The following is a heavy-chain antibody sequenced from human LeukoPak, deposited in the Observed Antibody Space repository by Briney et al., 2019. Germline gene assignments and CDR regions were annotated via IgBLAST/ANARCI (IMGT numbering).Heavy chain of an antibody. CDR3: AREDPGPFDAFDT. Sequence: GSLRLSCAASGFTFAGYAMSWVRQAPGKGLEWVSGISDSGGTTYYADSVKGRFTISRDNSKNTLYLQMNSLRAEDTATYYCAREDPGPFDAFDTWGQGAKVTVSS. J-gene: IGHJ3*02. CDR1: GFTFAGYA. V-gene: IGHV3-23*01. CDR2: ISDSGGTT.